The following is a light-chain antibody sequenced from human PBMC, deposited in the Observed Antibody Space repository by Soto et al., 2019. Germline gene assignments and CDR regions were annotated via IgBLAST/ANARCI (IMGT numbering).Light chain of an antibody. Sequence: QSVLTQPPSASGTPVQRITISCSGSSSNIGDNPVNWYQQLPGAAPKLLIYINDQRPSGVPDRFSGSKSGTSASLAISGLQPEDEADYYCAAWDDSLNALFGTATKVTVL. V-gene: IGLV1-44*01. CDR2: IND. CDR3: AAWDDSLNAL. J-gene: IGLJ1*01. CDR1: SSNIGDNP.